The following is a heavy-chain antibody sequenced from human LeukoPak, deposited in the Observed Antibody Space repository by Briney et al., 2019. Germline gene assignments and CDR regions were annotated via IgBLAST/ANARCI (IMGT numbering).Heavy chain of an antibody. CDR2: IKQDGSEK. Sequence: GGSLRLSCAASGFTFSSYWMGWVRQAPGKGLEWVANIKQDGSEKYYVDSAKGRFTISRDNAKNSLYLQMNSLRAEDTAVYYCTRPGGVIVVVPAAISYWGQGTLVTVSS. D-gene: IGHD2-2*01. CDR3: TRPGGVIVVVPAAISY. J-gene: IGHJ4*02. CDR1: GFTFSSYW. V-gene: IGHV3-7*03.